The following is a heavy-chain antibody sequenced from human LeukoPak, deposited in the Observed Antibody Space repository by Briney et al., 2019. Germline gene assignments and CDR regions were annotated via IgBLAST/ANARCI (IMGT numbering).Heavy chain of an antibody. V-gene: IGHV4-59*11. CDR3: ARDPTTVTKGFDI. D-gene: IGHD4-17*01. Sequence: QVQLQESGPGVVKPSETLSRTCTVSDDSFRSHYWTSILQPPGKRLDGIEYISYSGSTNYHPSLKGRVTISVATSKNQFSLKLSSVTAADTAVYFCARDPTTVTKGFDIWGQGTLVTVSS. J-gene: IGHJ3*02. CDR2: ISYSGST. CDR1: DDSFRSHY.